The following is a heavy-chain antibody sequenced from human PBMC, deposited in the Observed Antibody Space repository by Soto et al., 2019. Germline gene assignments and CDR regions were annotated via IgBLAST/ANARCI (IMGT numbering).Heavy chain of an antibody. J-gene: IGHJ6*02. D-gene: IGHD2-15*01. Sequence: LRVSSRASGCTFGDFYGSWIRQAPGKGLEWVSYISSSGSTIYYADSVKGRFSISRDNAKNSLYLQMNSLRAEDTAVYYCARWAVVVVAATNYHYGMDVWAQRLTLTVSS. CDR2: ISSSGSTI. V-gene: IGHV3-11*01. CDR3: ARWAVVVVAATNYHYGMDV. CDR1: GCTFGDFY.